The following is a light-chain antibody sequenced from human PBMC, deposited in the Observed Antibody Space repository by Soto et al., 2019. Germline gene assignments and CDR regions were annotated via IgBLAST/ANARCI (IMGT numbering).Light chain of an antibody. J-gene: IGKJ4*01. V-gene: IGKV3-20*01. Sequence: EIVLTQSPDTLSLSPGERATLSCRASQSVKNSYLAWYQQKPGQAPRFLIYDASSRATGIPDRFSGSGSGTDFTLTISRLEPEDFAVYYCQQYGRSPLTFGGGTKVEIK. CDR1: QSVKNSY. CDR3: QQYGRSPLT. CDR2: DAS.